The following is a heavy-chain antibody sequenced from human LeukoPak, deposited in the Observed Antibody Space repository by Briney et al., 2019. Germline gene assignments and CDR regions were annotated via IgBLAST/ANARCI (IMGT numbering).Heavy chain of an antibody. D-gene: IGHD6-13*01. CDR2: IYHTGST. J-gene: IGHJ4*02. Sequence: PSETLSLTCDVSGGSISSGLYSWSWIRQPLGKGLEWIGYIYHTGSTYYNPSLKSRVTISVDTSKNQFSLRLSSVTAADTAVYYCARRWIAAAGRGGDWGQGTLVTVSS. CDR3: ARRWIAAAGRGGD. V-gene: IGHV4-30-2*01. CDR1: GGSISSGLYS.